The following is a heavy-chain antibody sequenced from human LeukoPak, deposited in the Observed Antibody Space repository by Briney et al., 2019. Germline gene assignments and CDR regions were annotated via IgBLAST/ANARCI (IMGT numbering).Heavy chain of an antibody. CDR2: IYSGGST. V-gene: IGHV3-66*02. J-gene: IGHJ5*02. CDR3: ACIRSYDSSGYYRWFDP. Sequence: GGSLRLSCAASAFTVSSNYMSWVRQAPGKGLEWVSVIYSGGSTYYADSVKGRFTISGDNSKNTLYLQMNSLRAEDTAMYYCACIRSYDSSGYYRWFDPWGQGTLVTVSS. CDR1: AFTVSSNY. D-gene: IGHD3-22*01.